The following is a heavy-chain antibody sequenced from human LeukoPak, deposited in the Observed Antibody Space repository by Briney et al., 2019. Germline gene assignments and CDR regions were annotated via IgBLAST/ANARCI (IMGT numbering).Heavy chain of an antibody. V-gene: IGHV4-34*01. D-gene: IGHD3-10*01. J-gene: IGHJ5*02. CDR3: ARGMASMVRGVIILWFDP. CDR2: INHSGST. CDR1: GGSFSGYY. Sequence: SETLSLTCAVYGGSFSGYYWSWIRQPPGKGLEWIGEINHSGSTNYNPSLKSRVTISLDTSKNQFSLQLTSVTAANTAVYYCARGMASMVRGVIILWFDPWGQGTLITVSS.